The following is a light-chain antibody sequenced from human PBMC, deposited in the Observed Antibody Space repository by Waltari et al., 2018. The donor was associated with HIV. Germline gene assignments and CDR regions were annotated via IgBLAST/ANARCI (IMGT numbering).Light chain of an antibody. V-gene: IGKV1-5*03. CDR3: QQYSAYPLT. Sequence: SPSTLSASVGDRVTITCRASQSVSSWLAWYQQKPGRAPKLLIYQASSLESGVPSRFSGGGSGTEFTLTISNLQAEDFTTFYCQQYSAYPLTFGGGTKLEIK. J-gene: IGKJ4*01. CDR2: QAS. CDR1: QSVSSW.